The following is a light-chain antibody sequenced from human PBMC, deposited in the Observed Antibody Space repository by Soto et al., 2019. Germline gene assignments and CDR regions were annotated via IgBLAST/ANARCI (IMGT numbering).Light chain of an antibody. CDR1: QSLLHSNGYNY. CDR2: LGS. V-gene: IGKV2-28*01. CDR3: MQALQTPWT. J-gene: IGKJ1*01. Sequence: IGVTQSPLSLPVTPGEAASISCRASQSLLHSNGYNYLDWYLQKPGQSPQLLIYLGSNRASGVPDRFSGSGSGTDLTLKISRVEAEDVGVYYCMQALQTPWTFGQGTKVDI.